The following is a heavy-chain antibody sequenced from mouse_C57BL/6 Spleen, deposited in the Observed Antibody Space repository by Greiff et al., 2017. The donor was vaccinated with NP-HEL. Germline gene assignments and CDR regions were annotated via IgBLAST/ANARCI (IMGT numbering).Heavy chain of an antibody. V-gene: IGHV5-9-1*02. CDR1: GFTFSSYA. D-gene: IGHD1-1*01. Sequence: EVQLVESGEGLVKPGGSLKLSCAASGFTFSSYAMSWVRQTPEKRLEWVAYISSGGDYIYYADTVKGRFTISRDNARNTLYLQMSSLKSEDTAMYYCTRGGLRRSSFYYAMDYWGQGTSVTVSS. CDR3: TRGGLRRSSFYYAMDY. CDR2: ISSGGDYI. J-gene: IGHJ4*01.